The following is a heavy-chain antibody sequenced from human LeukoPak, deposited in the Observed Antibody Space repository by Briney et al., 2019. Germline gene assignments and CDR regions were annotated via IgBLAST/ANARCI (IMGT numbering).Heavy chain of an antibody. CDR3: ASVGLEKTYYYYGMDV. D-gene: IGHD3-3*01. Sequence: ASVKVSCKASGYTFTGHYLHWVRQAPGQGLEWMGWTNPNSGGSNYVQKFQGRVTMTRDTSISTAYMELSRLRSDDTAVYYCASVGLEKTYYYYGMDVWGQGTTVTVSS. CDR1: GYTFTGHY. J-gene: IGHJ6*02. CDR2: TNPNSGGS. V-gene: IGHV1-2*02.